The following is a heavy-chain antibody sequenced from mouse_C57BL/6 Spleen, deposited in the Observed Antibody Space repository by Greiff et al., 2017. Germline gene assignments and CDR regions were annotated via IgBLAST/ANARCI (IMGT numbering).Heavy chain of an antibody. CDR1: GYTFTSYW. V-gene: IGHV1-52*01. Sequence: QVQLKQPGAELVRPGSSVKLSCKASGYTFTSYWMHWVKQRPIQGLEWIGNIDPSDSETHYNQKFKDKATLTVDKSSSTAYMQLSSLTSEDSAVYYCARRGYGSSYEDYFDYWGQGTTLTVSS. CDR2: IDPSDSET. CDR3: ARRGYGSSYEDYFDY. J-gene: IGHJ2*01. D-gene: IGHD1-1*01.